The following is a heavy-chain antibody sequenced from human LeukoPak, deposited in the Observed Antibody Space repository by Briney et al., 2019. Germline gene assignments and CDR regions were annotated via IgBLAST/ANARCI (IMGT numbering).Heavy chain of an antibody. J-gene: IGHJ5*02. CDR3: AKGRYYYDSSGSWFDP. Sequence: PGGSLRLSCAASGFTFSSYAMSWVRQAPGKGLEWVSAISGSGGSTYYADSVKGRFTISRDNSKNTLYLQMNSLRAEDTAVYYCAKGRYYYDSSGSWFDPWGQGTLVTVS. CDR1: GFTFSSYA. D-gene: IGHD3-22*01. V-gene: IGHV3-23*01. CDR2: ISGSGGST.